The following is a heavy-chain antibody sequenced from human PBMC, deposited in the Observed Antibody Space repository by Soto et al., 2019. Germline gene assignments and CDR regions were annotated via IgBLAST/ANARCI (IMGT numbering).Heavy chain of an antibody. CDR2: INTDGSVA. J-gene: IGHJ4*02. CDR1: GLTFRSYW. V-gene: IGHV3-74*03. Sequence: EVQLVESGGGLVQPGESLRLSCAASGLTFRSYWMHWVRQAPGKGLVWVSRINTDGSVAMYVDSVKGRFTISRDNAKNTLYLHMNSLRAEDTAVYYCMRDMQLSRLDSWGPGTLVTVSS. D-gene: IGHD2-15*01. CDR3: MRDMQLSRLDS.